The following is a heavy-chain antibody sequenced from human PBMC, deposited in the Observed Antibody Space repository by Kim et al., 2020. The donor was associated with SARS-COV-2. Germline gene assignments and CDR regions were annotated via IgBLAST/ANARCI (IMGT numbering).Heavy chain of an antibody. CDR3: AHDSPGLYGFDV. D-gene: IGHD6-19*01. CDR2: IYGNDEK. V-gene: IGHV2-5*01. CDR1: GFSLTPDRLVG. Sequence: SGPTLVNATQTLTLTCSFSGFSLTPDRLVGVTWVRQPPGKALEWLALIYGNDEKRYSPSLKSRLTIAKDTTRNRVVLTVTNMDPVDTGTYYCAHDSPGLYGFDVWGQGTTVTVSS. J-gene: IGHJ6*02.